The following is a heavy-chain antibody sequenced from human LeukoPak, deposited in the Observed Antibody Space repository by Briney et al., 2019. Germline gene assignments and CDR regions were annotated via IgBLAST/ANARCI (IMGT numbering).Heavy chain of an antibody. CDR3: ARGLGEPNWFDP. D-gene: IGHD1-14*01. CDR2: IYYSGST. CDR1: GGSISSYY. Sequence: SETLSLTCTVSGGSISSYYWSWIRQPPGKGLEWIGYIYYSGSTNYNPSLKSRVTISVDTSKNQFSLKLSSVTAADTAVYYCARGLGEPNWFDPWAREPWSPSPQ. J-gene: IGHJ5*02. V-gene: IGHV4-59*01.